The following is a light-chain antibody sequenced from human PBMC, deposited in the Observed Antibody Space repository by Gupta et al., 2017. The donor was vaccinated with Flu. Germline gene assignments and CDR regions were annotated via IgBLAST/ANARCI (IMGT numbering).Light chain of an antibody. CDR1: SSDVAGYNY. V-gene: IGLV2-14*01. Sequence: QSALTQPASVSGSPGQSITISCTGTSSDVAGYNYVSWFQQHPAKAPKLIIYEVNNRPSGVSDRFSGSKSDNTASLTISGLQADDEADYYCASFTSSSTGVFGGGTKLTVL. CDR3: ASFTSSSTGV. CDR2: EVN. J-gene: IGLJ3*02.